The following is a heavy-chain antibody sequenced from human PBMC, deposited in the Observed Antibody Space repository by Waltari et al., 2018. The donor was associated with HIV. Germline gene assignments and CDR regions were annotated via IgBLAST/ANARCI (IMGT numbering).Heavy chain of an antibody. V-gene: IGHV1-2*06. Sequence: QVQLVQSGAEVKKPGASGKVSCKAAEYNFTGCYLHWVRQAPGQGLEWMGRINPNSGGTNYAQKFQGRVTMTRDTSISTAYMELSRLRSDDTAVYYCARLNYYYYYMDVWGKGTTVTVSS. CDR3: ARLNYYYYYMDV. CDR1: EYNFTGCY. J-gene: IGHJ6*03. CDR2: INPNSGGT.